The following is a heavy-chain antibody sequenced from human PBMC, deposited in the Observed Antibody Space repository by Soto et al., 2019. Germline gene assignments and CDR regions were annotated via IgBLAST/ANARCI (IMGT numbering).Heavy chain of an antibody. J-gene: IGHJ4*02. V-gene: IGHV4-39*01. D-gene: IGHD6-19*01. CDR1: GGSISSSSSY. CDR2: TYSIGPT. Sequence: QLQLQESGPGLVKPSETLSLTCSVSGGSISSSSSYWDWLRQSPGGGMEWIGSTYSIGPTYNNPSLKRRVTRSVDRSENQFSLNLTSVTAADTAVYFCATHPTRRVAGDFWGQGTLVTVSS. CDR3: ATHPTRRVAGDF.